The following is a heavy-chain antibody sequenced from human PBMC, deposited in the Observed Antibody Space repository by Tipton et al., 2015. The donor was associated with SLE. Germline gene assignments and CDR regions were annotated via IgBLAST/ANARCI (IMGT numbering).Heavy chain of an antibody. D-gene: IGHD4/OR15-4a*01. Sequence: TLSLTCTVSGASISSGGYYWSWIRQYPGKGLEWIGYIYGSGSTYYNPALKSRVTISVDTSKNQFSLRLISVTAADTAVYYCARDSEVLGSDYWGQGTLVTVSS. V-gene: IGHV4-31*03. J-gene: IGHJ4*02. CDR1: GASISSGGYY. CDR3: ARDSEVLGSDY. CDR2: IYGSGST.